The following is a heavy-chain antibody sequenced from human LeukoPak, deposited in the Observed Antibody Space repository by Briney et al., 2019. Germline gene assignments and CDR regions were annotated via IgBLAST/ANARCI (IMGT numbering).Heavy chain of an antibody. CDR3: AGKWELPLYLEY. CDR2: IGTAGEI. CDR1: GFTFSSYD. V-gene: IGHV3-13*01. D-gene: IGHD1-26*01. J-gene: IGHJ4*02. Sequence: GGSLRLSCAASGFTFSSYDMHWVRQATGKGLEWVSGIGTAGEIYYPGSVKGRFTISRENAKNSLYLQMNSLRAEDTAVYYCAGKWELPLYLEYWGQGTLVTVSS.